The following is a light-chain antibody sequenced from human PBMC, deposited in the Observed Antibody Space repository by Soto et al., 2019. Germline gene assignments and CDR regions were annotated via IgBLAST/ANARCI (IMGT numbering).Light chain of an antibody. CDR1: SSNIGSNT. V-gene: IGLV1-44*01. CDR2: SNN. CDR3: AAWDDSVNGWV. Sequence: QSVLTQPPSASGTPGQRVTIFCSGSSSNIGSNTVNWYQQLPGTAPKLLIYSNNQRPSGVPDRFSGSKSGTSASLAISGLQSEDEADYYCAAWDDSVNGWVFGGGTKLTVL. J-gene: IGLJ3*02.